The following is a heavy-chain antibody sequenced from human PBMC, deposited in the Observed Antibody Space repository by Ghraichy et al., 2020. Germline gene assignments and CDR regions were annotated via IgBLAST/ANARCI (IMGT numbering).Heavy chain of an antibody. CDR3: ARSRREYNWNYYMDV. J-gene: IGHJ6*03. CDR1: GGSISSGSYY. Sequence: SQTLSLTCTVSGGSISSGSYYWSWIRQPAGKGLEWIGRIYTSGSTNYNPSLKSRVTMSVDTSKNQFSLKLSSVTAADTAVYYCARSRREYNWNYYMDVWGKGTTVTVSS. CDR2: IYTSGST. V-gene: IGHV4-61*02. D-gene: IGHD1-20*01.